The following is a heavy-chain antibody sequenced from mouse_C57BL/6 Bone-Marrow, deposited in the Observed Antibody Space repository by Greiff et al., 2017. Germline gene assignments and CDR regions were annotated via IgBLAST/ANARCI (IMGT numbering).Heavy chain of an antibody. J-gene: IGHJ3*01. V-gene: IGHV1-53*01. D-gene: IGHD1-1*01. Sequence: QVQLQQPGPELVKPGASVKLSCKASGYTFTSSWLHWVQQRPGQGLEWIGNITPSNGGTHYNAKFKSKATLTVDKSSSTAYMQLSSLTSADSAVYDCARASYYVVPFAYWGQGTLGTVSA. CDR3: ARASYYVVPFAY. CDR1: GYTFTSSW. CDR2: ITPSNGGT.